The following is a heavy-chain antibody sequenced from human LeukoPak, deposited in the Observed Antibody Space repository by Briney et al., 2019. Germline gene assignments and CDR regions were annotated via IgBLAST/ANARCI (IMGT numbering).Heavy chain of an antibody. J-gene: IGHJ4*02. CDR1: GGSISSYY. CDR3: ARWGSITTARFDY. Sequence: SETLSLTCTVSGGSISSYYWSWIRQPPGKGLEWIGYIYYSGSTNYNPSLKSRVTISVDTSKNQFSLELSSVTASDTAVYYCARWGSITTARFDYWGQGTLVTVSS. V-gene: IGHV4-59*01. D-gene: IGHD3-16*01. CDR2: IYYSGST.